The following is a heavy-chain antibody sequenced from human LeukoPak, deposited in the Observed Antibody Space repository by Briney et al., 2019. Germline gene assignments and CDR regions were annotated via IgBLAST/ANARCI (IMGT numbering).Heavy chain of an antibody. V-gene: IGHV1-8*01. D-gene: IGHD3-10*01. CDR2: MNPNSGNT. CDR3: ARERTVRGVIMGY. Sequence: ASVTVSCKASGYTFTSYDINWVRQATGQGLEWMGWMNPNSGNTGYAQKFQGRVTMTRNTSISTAYMELSSLRSEDTAVYYCARERTVRGVIMGYWGQGTLVTVSS. J-gene: IGHJ4*02. CDR1: GYTFTSYD.